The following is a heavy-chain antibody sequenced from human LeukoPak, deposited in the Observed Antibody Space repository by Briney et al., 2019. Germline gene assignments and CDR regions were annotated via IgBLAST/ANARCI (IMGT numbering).Heavy chain of an antibody. J-gene: IGHJ4*02. CDR3: ARDSSGWYRGYFDY. D-gene: IGHD6-19*01. Sequence: AGGSLRLSCAASGFTFSNYGMHWVRQAPGKGLEWVSAISGSGGSTYYADSVKGRFTISRDNSKNTVYLHMNSLRAEDTAVYYCARDSSGWYRGYFDYWGQGTLVTVSS. CDR2: ISGSGGST. CDR1: GFTFSNYG. V-gene: IGHV3-23*01.